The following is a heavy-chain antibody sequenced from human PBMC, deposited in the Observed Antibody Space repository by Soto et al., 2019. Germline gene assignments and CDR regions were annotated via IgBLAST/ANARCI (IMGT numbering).Heavy chain of an antibody. V-gene: IGHV1-69*06. Sequence: ASVKVSCKASGGTFSSYAISWVRQAPGQGLEWMGGIIPIFGTANYAQKFQGRVTITADKSTSTAYMELSSLRSEDTAVYYCARVDYDFWGGYLEVWGQGTTVTVSS. D-gene: IGHD3-3*01. J-gene: IGHJ6*02. CDR1: GGTFSSYA. CDR2: IIPIFGTA. CDR3: ARVDYDFWGGYLEV.